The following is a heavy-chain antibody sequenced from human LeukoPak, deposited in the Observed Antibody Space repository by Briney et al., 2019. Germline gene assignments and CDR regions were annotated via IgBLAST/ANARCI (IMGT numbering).Heavy chain of an antibody. CDR3: AKDGYSGYERLYYFDY. CDR1: GFTFSRYA. CDR2: ISGRRGDT. J-gene: IGHJ4*02. D-gene: IGHD5-12*01. V-gene: IGHV3-23*01. Sequence: GGSLRLSCAASGFTFSRYAMSWVRQAAGKGLEWVSAISGRRGDTYYADSVKGRFTISRDNSKNTLYLQMNSLRAEDTAVYYCAKDGYSGYERLYYFDYWGQGTLVTVSS.